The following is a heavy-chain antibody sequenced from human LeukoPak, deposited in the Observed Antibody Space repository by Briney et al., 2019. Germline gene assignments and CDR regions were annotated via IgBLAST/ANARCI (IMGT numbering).Heavy chain of an antibody. V-gene: IGHV1-46*01. CDR1: GYTFTSHY. D-gene: IGHD4-17*01. CDR2: INPSGGST. CDR3: ARTLTVTTHGHGGDY. J-gene: IGHJ4*02. Sequence: ASVKVSCKXSGYTFTSHYMHWVRQAPRQGLEWMGLINPSGGSTSYAQKFQGRATMTRDTSTSTVYMELSSLRSEDTAVYYCARTLTVTTHGHGGDYWGQGTLVTVSS.